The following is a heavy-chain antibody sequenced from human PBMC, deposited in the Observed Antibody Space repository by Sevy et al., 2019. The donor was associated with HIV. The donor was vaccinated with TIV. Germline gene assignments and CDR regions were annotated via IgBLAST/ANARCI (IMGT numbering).Heavy chain of an antibody. D-gene: IGHD3-22*01. Sequence: GGSLRLSCAASGFTFSDYGMHWVRQAPGKGLEWVAVISYDGSNGYYADSVKGRFTISRDNPKNTLYLQMNSLRPEDTAVYYCAKERGAWELTMRYFDHWGQGTLVTVSS. CDR2: ISYDGSNG. V-gene: IGHV3-30*18. CDR1: GFTFSDYG. CDR3: AKERGAWELTMRYFDH. J-gene: IGHJ4*02.